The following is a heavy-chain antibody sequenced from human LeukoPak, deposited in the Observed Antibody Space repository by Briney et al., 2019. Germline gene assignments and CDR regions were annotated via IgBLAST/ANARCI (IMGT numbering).Heavy chain of an antibody. CDR1: GFTFNSYA. CDR3: ARDSPYSGNYSPIDY. Sequence: GGSLRLSCAASGFTFNSYAIHWVRQAPSKGLEWVAVISYDGSKKFYAHSVKGRFTISRDNSKNTLYLHMNSLRAEDTAVYYCARDSPYSGNYSPIDYWGQGTLVTVSS. V-gene: IGHV3-30*04. J-gene: IGHJ4*02. CDR2: ISYDGSKK. D-gene: IGHD1-26*01.